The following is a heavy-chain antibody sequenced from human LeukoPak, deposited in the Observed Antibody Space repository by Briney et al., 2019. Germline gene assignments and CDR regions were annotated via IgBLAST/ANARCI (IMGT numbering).Heavy chain of an antibody. V-gene: IGHV3-21*01. CDR3: ARYAAGTGSYFNY. D-gene: IGHD6-13*01. CDR1: GFTFSSSG. Sequence: GGSLRLSCAASGFTFSSSGMNWVRQAPGKGLEWVSYISSSRSYIYYADSVKGRFTISRDNAKKSLYLQMNSLRAEDTAVYYCARYAAGTGSYFNYWGQGTLVTVSS. J-gene: IGHJ4*02. CDR2: ISSSRSYI.